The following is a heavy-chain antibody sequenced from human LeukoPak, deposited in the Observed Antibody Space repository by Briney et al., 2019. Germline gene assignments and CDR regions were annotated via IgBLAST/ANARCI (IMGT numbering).Heavy chain of an antibody. Sequence: SETLSLTCSVSDDSITMYYWSWIRQPAGKGLEWIGRIYTSGSTYYNPPLESRVTISVDTSKNQFSLKLSSVTAADTAVYYCATPDSSGYYYLYWGQGTLVTVSS. CDR1: DDSITMYY. J-gene: IGHJ4*02. CDR2: IYTSGST. D-gene: IGHD3-22*01. V-gene: IGHV4-4*07. CDR3: ATPDSSGYYYLY.